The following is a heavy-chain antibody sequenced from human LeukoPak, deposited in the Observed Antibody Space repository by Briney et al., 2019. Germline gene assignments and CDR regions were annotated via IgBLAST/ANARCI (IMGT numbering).Heavy chain of an antibody. CDR1: GGSISSYY. V-gene: IGHV4-4*07. CDR2: IYTSGST. CDR3: AREAGTHHERELPRAAYYFDY. J-gene: IGHJ4*02. Sequence: SETLSLTCTVSGGSISSYYWSWIRQPAGKGLEWIGRIYTSGSTNYNPSLKSRVTMSVDTSKNQFSLKLSSVTAADTAVYYCAREAGTHHERELPRAAYYFDYWGQGTLVTVSS. D-gene: IGHD1-26*01.